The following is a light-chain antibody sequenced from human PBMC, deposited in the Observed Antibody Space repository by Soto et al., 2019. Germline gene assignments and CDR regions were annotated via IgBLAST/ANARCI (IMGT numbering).Light chain of an antibody. V-gene: IGKV3-15*01. CDR1: QSVGRN. CDR2: GAT. J-gene: IGKJ1*01. Sequence: EIVMTQSPATLSVSPGDRVTLSCMASQSVGRNLAWYQQKPGQAPRFLIYGATTRATGVPARFSGSGSESDFPLTISSLQSEDFAIYYCQQWIRWTFGQGARLELK. CDR3: QQWIRWT.